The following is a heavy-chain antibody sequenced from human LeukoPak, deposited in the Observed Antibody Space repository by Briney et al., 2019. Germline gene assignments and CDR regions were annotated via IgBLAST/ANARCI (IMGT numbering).Heavy chain of an antibody. CDR1: GFTFSSYA. D-gene: IGHD4-17*01. CDR2: ISGSGGST. J-gene: IGHJ3*02. Sequence: GGSLRLSCAASGFTFSSYAMSWVRQAPGKGREWVSAISGSGGSTYYADSVKGRFTISRDNSKTTLYLQMNSLRAEDTAVYYCAKDYYGDYVESAFDIWGQGTMVTVSS. V-gene: IGHV3-23*01. CDR3: AKDYYGDYVESAFDI.